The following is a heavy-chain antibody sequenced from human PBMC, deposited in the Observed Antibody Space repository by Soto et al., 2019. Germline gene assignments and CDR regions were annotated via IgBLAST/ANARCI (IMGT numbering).Heavy chain of an antibody. Sequence: QVQLVQSGAVVKKPGASVTVSCRSSGDTFNDYYIHWVRQAPGQGLEWMGWINPNGGVTKYAQKYQGWVTMTRDTSIRTVYRQLSRLRSDDTAVYYCARESGGATATLDYYYFYMDVWGTGTTVTVSS. CDR2: INPNGGVT. D-gene: IGHD5-12*01. CDR3: ARESGGATATLDYYYFYMDV. J-gene: IGHJ6*03. V-gene: IGHV1-2*04. CDR1: GDTFNDYY.